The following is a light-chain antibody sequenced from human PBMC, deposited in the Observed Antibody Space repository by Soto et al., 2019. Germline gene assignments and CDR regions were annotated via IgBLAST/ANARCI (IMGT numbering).Light chain of an antibody. Sequence: EIVLTQSPGTLSLSPGERATLSCRASQSIANTYLAWYQQKPGQAPRLLIYGASSRATGIPDRFSGSGSGTDFTLTISRVEPEDFAVYYCQQYDTSPPYTFGQGTKLEI. J-gene: IGKJ2*01. CDR1: QSIANTY. CDR3: QQYDTSPPYT. CDR2: GAS. V-gene: IGKV3-20*01.